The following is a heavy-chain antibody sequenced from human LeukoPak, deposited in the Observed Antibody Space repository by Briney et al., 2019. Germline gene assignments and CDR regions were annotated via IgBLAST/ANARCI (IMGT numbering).Heavy chain of an antibody. J-gene: IGHJ4*02. CDR2: IKSKTDGGTT. CDR3: EMIRSWFGELEEDY. Sequence: GGSLRLSCAASGFTFSNAWMSWVCQAPGKGLEWVGRIKSKTDGGTTDYAAPVKGRFTISRDDSKNTLYLQMNSLKTEDTAVYYCEMIRSWFGELEEDYWGQGTLVTVSS. D-gene: IGHD3-10*01. V-gene: IGHV3-15*01. CDR1: GFTFSNAW.